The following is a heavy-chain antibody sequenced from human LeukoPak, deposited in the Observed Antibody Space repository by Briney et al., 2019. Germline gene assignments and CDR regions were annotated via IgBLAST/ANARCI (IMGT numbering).Heavy chain of an antibody. CDR2: VIPDGSST. V-gene: IGHV3-74*01. D-gene: IGHD4-17*01. CDR3: GSHGDYDAFDM. Sequence: PGGSLRLSCAASGFTFRNYCTHWGRQAPGKGLVWGSRVIPDGSSTSYADSVKGRFTISRDNAKNTLYLQMNSLRDDDTAMYYCGSHGDYDAFDMWGLGTMVTVSS. J-gene: IGHJ3*02. CDR1: GFTFRNYC.